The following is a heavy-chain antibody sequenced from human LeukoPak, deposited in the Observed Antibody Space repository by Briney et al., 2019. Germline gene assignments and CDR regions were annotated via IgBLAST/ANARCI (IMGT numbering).Heavy chain of an antibody. CDR3: ARRAYDSSGYYQYFDY. D-gene: IGHD3-22*01. J-gene: IGHJ4*02. CDR2: IYHSGST. Sequence: SETLSLTCTVSGYSISSGYYWGWIRPPPGKGLEWIGSIYHSGSTYYNPSLKSRVTISVDTSKNQFSLKLSSVTAADTAVYYCARRAYDSSGYYQYFDYWGQGTLVTVSS. V-gene: IGHV4-38-2*02. CDR1: GYSISSGYY.